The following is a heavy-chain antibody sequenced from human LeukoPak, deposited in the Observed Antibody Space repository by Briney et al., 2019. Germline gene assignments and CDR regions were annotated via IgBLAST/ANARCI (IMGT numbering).Heavy chain of an antibody. J-gene: IGHJ4*02. V-gene: IGHV4-30-4*08. Sequence: SETLSLTCTVSGGSISSGDYYWSWIRQPPGKGLEWIGYIYYSGSTYYNPSLKSRVTISVDTSKNQFSLKLSSVTAADTAVYYCARLGGATVTTHNFDYWGQGTLVTASS. CDR1: GGSISSGDYY. CDR3: ARLGGATVTTHNFDY. CDR2: IYYSGST. D-gene: IGHD4-17*01.